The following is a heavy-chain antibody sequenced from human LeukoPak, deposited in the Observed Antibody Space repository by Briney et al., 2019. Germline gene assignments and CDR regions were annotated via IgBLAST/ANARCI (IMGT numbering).Heavy chain of an antibody. CDR1: GFTVSSNY. V-gene: IGHV3-53*01. CDR2: IYSGGST. Sequence: TGGSLRLSCAAFGFTVSSNYMSWVRQAPGKGLEWVSVIYSGGSTYYADSVKGRFTISRDNSKNTLYLQMNSLRAEDTAVYYCARDSTSEGYYYYGMDVWGQGTTVTVSS. CDR3: ARDSTSEGYYYYGMDV. D-gene: IGHD2-2*01. J-gene: IGHJ6*02.